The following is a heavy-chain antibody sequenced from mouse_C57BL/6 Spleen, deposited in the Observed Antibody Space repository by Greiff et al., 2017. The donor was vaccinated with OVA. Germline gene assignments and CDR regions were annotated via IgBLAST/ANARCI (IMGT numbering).Heavy chain of an antibody. V-gene: IGHV1-61*01. J-gene: IGHJ2*01. CDR2: IYPSDSET. CDR1: GYTFTSYW. CDR3: ARTGPYYFDY. D-gene: IGHD4-1*01. Sequence: VQLQQPGAELVRPGSSVKLSCKASGYTFTSYWMDWVKQRPGQGLEWIGNIYPSDSETHYNQKFKDKATLTVDKSSSTAYMQLSSRTSEDSAVYYCARTGPYYFDYWGQGTTLTVSS.